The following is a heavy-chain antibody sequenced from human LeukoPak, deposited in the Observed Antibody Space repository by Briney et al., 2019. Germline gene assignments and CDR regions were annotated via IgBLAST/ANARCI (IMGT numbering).Heavy chain of an antibody. D-gene: IGHD6-19*01. CDR2: ISYSGNT. V-gene: IGHV4-59*08. CDR3: AKHNSGWYIDY. CDR1: GGSISSYS. Sequence: PSETLSLTCAVSGGSISSYSWSWIRQPPGKGLEWIGYISYSGNTNYSPSLKSRVTISVDTSKKQFSLKLSSVTAADTAVYYCAKHNSGWYIDYWGQGNLVTVSS. J-gene: IGHJ4*02.